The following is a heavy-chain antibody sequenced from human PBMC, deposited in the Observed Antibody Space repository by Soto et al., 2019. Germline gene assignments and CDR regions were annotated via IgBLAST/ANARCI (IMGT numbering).Heavy chain of an antibody. V-gene: IGHV3-43*01. CDR3: ASSQGDY. Sequence: DVHLVESGGVVVQPGGSLRLTCAASGFTFDDHNMHWVRQVPGKGLEWVSLISWDGGTTYYADSVKGRFTVSRDNSINLLYLQMHALTTEDSALYYCASSQGDYWGQGTLVTVS. D-gene: IGHD6-6*01. J-gene: IGHJ4*02. CDR2: ISWDGGTT. CDR1: GFTFDDHN.